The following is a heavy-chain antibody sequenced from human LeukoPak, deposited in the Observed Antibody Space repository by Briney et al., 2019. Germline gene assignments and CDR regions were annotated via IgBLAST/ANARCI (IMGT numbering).Heavy chain of an antibody. CDR2: ISYDGSNK. J-gene: IGHJ4*02. D-gene: IGHD6-6*01. V-gene: IGHV3-30-3*01. CDR1: GFTFSSYA. CDR3: AAPGRQYSSESYFDY. Sequence: PGRSLRLSCAASGFTFSSYAMHWVRQAPGKGLEWVAVISYDGSNKYYADSVKGRFTISRDNSKNTLYLQMNSLRAEDTAVYYCAAPGRQYSSESYFDYWGQGTLVTVSS.